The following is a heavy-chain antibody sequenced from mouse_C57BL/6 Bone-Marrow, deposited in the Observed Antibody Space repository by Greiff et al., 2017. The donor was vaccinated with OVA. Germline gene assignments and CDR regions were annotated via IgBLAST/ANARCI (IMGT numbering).Heavy chain of an antibody. CDR2: IDPSDSYT. V-gene: IGHV1-59*01. Sequence: VQLQQSGAELVRPGTSVKLSCKASGYTFTSYWMHWVKQRPGQGLEWIGVIDPSDSYTNYNQKFKGKATLTVDTSSSTAYMQLSSLTSVDSAVYYCARWAYYGPFAYRGRGTLVTVSA. D-gene: IGHD1-1*01. J-gene: IGHJ3*01. CDR1: GYTFTSYW. CDR3: ARWAYYGPFAY.